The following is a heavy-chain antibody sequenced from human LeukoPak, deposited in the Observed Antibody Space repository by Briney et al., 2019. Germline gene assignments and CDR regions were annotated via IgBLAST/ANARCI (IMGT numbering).Heavy chain of an antibody. D-gene: IGHD4-23*01. CDR3: EVTTVVRGIKN. V-gene: IGHV4-38-2*02. J-gene: IGHJ4*02. CDR1: GYSISSGYY. CDR2: IYHSGST. Sequence: SETLSLTCTVSGYSISSGYYWGWIRQPPGKGLEWIGSIYHSGSTYYNPSLKSRVTISVDTSKNQFSLKLSSVTAADTAVYYCEVTTVVRGIKNWGQGTLVTVSS.